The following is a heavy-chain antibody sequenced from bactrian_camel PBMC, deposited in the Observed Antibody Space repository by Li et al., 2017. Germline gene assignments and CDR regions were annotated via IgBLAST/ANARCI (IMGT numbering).Heavy chain of an antibody. CDR1: GVFYHSSC. D-gene: IGHD2*01. V-gene: IGHV3S1*01. J-gene: IGHJ4*01. CDR3: AAGDRYRGSYCSTEAHKYRY. CDR2: VYIDGGST. Sequence: HVQLVESGGGSVQAGGSLSLSCAASGVFYHSSCMAWFRQAPGKEREGVALVYIDGGSTYYADSVKGRFTVSQDTANNTLFLEMNSLKPEDTSMYYCAAGDRYRGSYCSTEAHKYRYWGQGTQVTVS.